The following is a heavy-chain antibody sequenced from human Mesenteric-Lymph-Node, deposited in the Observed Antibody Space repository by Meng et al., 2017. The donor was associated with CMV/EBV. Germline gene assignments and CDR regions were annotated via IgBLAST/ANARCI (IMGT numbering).Heavy chain of an antibody. CDR1: GFTFSSYA. Sequence: GESLKISCAASGFTFSSYAMHWVRQAPGKGLEWVAVISYDGSNKYYADSVKGRFTISRDNSKNTLYLQMNSLRAEDTAVYYCARDHDYGAYFDYWGQGTLVTVSS. J-gene: IGHJ4*02. D-gene: IGHD4-17*01. CDR3: ARDHDYGAYFDY. V-gene: IGHV3-30*04. CDR2: ISYDGSNK.